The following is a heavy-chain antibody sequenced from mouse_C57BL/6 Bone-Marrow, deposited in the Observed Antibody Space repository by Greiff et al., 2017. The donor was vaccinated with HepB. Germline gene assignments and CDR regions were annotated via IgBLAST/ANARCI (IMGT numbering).Heavy chain of an antibody. Sequence: QLQQPGAELVRPGSSVKLSCKASGYTFTSYWMDWVKQRPGQGLEWIGNIYPSDSETHYNQKFKDKATLTVDKSSSTAYMQLSSLTSEDSAVYYCARDYSNPYYFDYWGQGTTLTVSS. CDR3: ARDYSNPYYFDY. CDR1: GYTFTSYW. J-gene: IGHJ2*01. D-gene: IGHD2-5*01. CDR2: IYPSDSET. V-gene: IGHV1-61*01.